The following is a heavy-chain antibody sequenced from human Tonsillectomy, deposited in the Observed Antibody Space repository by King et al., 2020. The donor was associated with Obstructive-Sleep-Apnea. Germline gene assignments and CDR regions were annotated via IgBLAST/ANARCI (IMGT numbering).Heavy chain of an antibody. CDR1: GFTFSSSA. Sequence: VQLVESGGGVVHPGRSLTLSCAASGFTFSSSAMHWLRHTPGKGLVWVSFIGYDGRNKYYAESVKGRFTISRYNSKHTPNLQMNSLRVEDTAINSCAMPQSRLTMWVDFAHWGHGTQGTVSS. V-gene: IGHV3-30*04. D-gene: IGHD3-3*01. J-gene: IGHJ1*01. CDR3: AMPQSRLTMWVDFAH. CDR2: IGYDGRNK.